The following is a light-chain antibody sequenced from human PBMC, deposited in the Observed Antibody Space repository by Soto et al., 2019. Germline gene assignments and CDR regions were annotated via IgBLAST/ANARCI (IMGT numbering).Light chain of an antibody. CDR3: QQYGSPIT. CDR1: QSVSNTY. Sequence: EIVLTQSPGTLSLSPGESATLSCRASQSVSNTYLAWYQQKPGQAPRLLIYGASTRATGIPDRFSGSGSGTDFTLTISSLEPEDFAVYYCQQYGSPITFGQGTRLEIK. CDR2: GAS. V-gene: IGKV3-20*01. J-gene: IGKJ5*01.